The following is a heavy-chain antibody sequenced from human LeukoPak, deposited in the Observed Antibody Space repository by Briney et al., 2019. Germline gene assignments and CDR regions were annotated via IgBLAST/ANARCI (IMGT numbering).Heavy chain of an antibody. CDR3: AREWRDYCFDY. V-gene: IGHV3-33*01. CDR1: GFTFSSYG. D-gene: IGHD3/OR15-3a*01. CDR2: IWYDGSNK. Sequence: QPGRSLRLSCAASGFTFSSYGMHWVRQAPGKGLEWVAVIWYDGSNKYYADSVKGRFTISRDNSKNTLYLQMNSLRAEDTAVYYCAREWRDYCFDYWGQGTLVTVSS. J-gene: IGHJ4*02.